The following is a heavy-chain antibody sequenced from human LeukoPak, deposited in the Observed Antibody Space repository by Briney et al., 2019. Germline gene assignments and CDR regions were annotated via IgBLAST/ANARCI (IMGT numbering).Heavy chain of an antibody. CDR2: ISAYNGNT. D-gene: IGHD3-10*01. CDR1: GYTFTSYG. CDR3: ARWSYYYGSGSRFRAFDI. J-gene: IGHJ3*02. V-gene: IGHV1-18*01. Sequence: ASVKVSCKASGYTFTSYGISWVRQAPGQGLEWMGGISAYNGNTNYAQKLQGRVTMTTDTSTSTAYMELRSLRSDDTAVYYCARWSYYYGSGSRFRAFDIWGQGTMVTVSS.